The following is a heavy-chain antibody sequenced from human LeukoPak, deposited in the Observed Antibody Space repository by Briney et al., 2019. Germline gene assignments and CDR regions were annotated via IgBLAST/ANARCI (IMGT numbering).Heavy chain of an antibody. D-gene: IGHD3-3*01. V-gene: IGHV3-48*03. CDR2: ISSSDSTI. CDR3: ARDYDFWSGFPPLFDY. CDR1: GFTFSSYE. Sequence: TGGSLRLSCAASGFTFSSYEMDWVRQAPGKGLEWVSYISSSDSTIYYADSVKGRFTISRDNAKNSLYLQMNSLRAEDTAVCYCARDYDFWSGFPPLFDYWGQGTLVTVSS. J-gene: IGHJ4*02.